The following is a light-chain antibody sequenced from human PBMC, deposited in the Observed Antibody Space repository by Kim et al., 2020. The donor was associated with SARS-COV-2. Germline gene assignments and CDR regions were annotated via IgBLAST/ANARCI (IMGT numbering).Light chain of an antibody. CDR3: QQYNSAPRT. Sequence: DIEMTQSPCSLSSSVGDRVTITCRASQGISNFLSWYRQRPGKVPELLIYAASILPSGVPSRFSGSGSGTDFTLTISSLQPEDVATYYCQQYNSAPRTFGQGTKVDIK. V-gene: IGKV1-27*01. J-gene: IGKJ1*01. CDR1: QGISNF. CDR2: AAS.